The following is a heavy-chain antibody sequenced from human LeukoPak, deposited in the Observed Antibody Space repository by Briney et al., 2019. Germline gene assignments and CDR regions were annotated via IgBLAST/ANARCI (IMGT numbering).Heavy chain of an antibody. CDR3: ARVGVYRSTPEYYLH. D-gene: IGHD6-19*01. Sequence: ASVKVSCKASGFTFTNYGISWVRQAPGQGLEWMGWISAHDGNTNYAQKSQGRVTMTTDTSSSTAYLELRSLRSDDTAIYWCARVGVYRSTPEYYLHWGQGTLVTVSS. CDR1: GFTFTNYG. CDR2: ISAHDGNT. J-gene: IGHJ1*01. V-gene: IGHV1-18*01.